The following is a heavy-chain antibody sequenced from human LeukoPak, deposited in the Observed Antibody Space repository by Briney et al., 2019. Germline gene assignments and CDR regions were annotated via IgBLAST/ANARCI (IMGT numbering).Heavy chain of an antibody. CDR3: ARGQKGGYSYGTIGGFDY. V-gene: IGHV1-69*05. J-gene: IGHJ4*02. Sequence: SVRVSCKASGGTFSSYAISWVRQAPGQGLEWMGGIIPIFGTANYAQKFQGRVTITTDESTSTAYMELSSLRSEDTAVYYCARGQKGGYSYGTIGGFDYWGQGTLVTVSS. CDR1: GGTFSSYA. CDR2: IIPIFGTA. D-gene: IGHD5-18*01.